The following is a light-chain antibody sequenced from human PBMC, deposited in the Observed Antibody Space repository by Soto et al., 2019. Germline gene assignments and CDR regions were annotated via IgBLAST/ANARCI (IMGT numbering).Light chain of an antibody. J-gene: IGLJ2*01. V-gene: IGLV2-14*01. CDR2: EVS. Sequence: QSALTQPASVSGSPGQSITISCTGTSSDVGGYNYVSWYQQHPGKAPKLMIYEVSNRPSGVSNRFSSSKSGNTASLTISGLQAEDEADYYCSSYTSSSTNVVFGGGTKLTVL. CDR3: SSYTSSSTNVV. CDR1: SSDVGGYNY.